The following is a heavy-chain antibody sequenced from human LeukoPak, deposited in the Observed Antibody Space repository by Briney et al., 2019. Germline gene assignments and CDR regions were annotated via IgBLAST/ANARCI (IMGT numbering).Heavy chain of an antibody. D-gene: IGHD6-19*01. CDR3: ARPRAQWLADSPFDY. J-gene: IGHJ4*02. CDR1: GFSFSNYG. Sequence: PGGSLRLSFAASGFSFSNYGMNWVRQAPGKGLEWVSGITGGGDSTYYADSVKGRFTISRDNSKNALYLQMNSLRAEDTAVYYCARPRAQWLADSPFDYWGQGTLVTVSS. V-gene: IGHV3-23*01. CDR2: ITGGGDST.